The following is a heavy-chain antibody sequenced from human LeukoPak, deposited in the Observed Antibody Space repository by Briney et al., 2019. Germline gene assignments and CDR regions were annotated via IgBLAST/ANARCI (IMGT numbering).Heavy chain of an antibody. V-gene: IGHV4-34*01. D-gene: IGHD6-19*01. CDR3: ASRMGIAVAGGSGDFDY. J-gene: IGHJ4*02. CDR1: GGSFSGYY. Sequence: PSETLSLTCAVYGGSFSGYYWSWIRLPPGKGLEWIGEINHSGSTNYNPSLKSRVTISVDTSKNQFSLKLSSVTAADTAVYYCASRMGIAVAGGSGDFDYWGQGTLVTVSS. CDR2: INHSGST.